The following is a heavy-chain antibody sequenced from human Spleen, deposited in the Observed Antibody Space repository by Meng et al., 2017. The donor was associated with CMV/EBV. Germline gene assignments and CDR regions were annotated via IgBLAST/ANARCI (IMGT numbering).Heavy chain of an antibody. V-gene: IGHV1-46*01. CDR3: ARDLVGYDAFDI. CDR2: INPDGGTT. J-gene: IGHJ3*02. D-gene: IGHD3-22*01. Sequence: ASVKVSCKASGGTFSSYAISWVRQAPGQGLEWMGRINPDGGTTTYSQKFQGGVTLTSDTSTNTVYMELSRLRYEDTAVYYCARDLVGYDAFDIWGQGTMVTVS. CDR1: GGTFSSYA.